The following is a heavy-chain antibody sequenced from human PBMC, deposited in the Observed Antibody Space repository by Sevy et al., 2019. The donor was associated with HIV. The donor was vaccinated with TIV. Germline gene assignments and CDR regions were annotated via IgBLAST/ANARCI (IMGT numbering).Heavy chain of an antibody. D-gene: IGHD3-22*01. CDR3: ASGYYYDSSGPPAAAFDI. J-gene: IGHJ3*02. CDR1: EFTVSSNY. CDR2: IYSGGST. Sequence: GGSLRLSCAASEFTVSSNYMSWVRQAPGKGLEWVSVIYSGGSTYYADSVKGRFTISRDNSKNTLYLQMNSLRAEDTAVYYCASGYYYDSSGPPAAAFDIWGQGTMVTVSS. V-gene: IGHV3-53*01.